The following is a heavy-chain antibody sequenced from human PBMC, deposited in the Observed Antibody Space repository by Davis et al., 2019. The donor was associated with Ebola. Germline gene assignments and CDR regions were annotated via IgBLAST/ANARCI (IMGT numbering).Heavy chain of an antibody. V-gene: IGHV3-48*02. D-gene: IGHD2-15*01. J-gene: IGHJ4*02. Sequence: GESLKISCAVSGFTFNNYNMNWVRQTPGKGLEWVSHISDDSSSTYYADSVKGRFTISRDNAKNSLYLQLNTLRDEDTAVYFCVSAGWDHWGQGTLVTVSS. CDR3: VSAGWDH. CDR2: ISDDSSST. CDR1: GFTFNNYN.